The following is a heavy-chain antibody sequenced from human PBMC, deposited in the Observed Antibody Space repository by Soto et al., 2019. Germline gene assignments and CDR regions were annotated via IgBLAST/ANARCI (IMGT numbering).Heavy chain of an antibody. V-gene: IGHV1-18*01. J-gene: IGHJ4*02. CDR1: GYTFTSYV. D-gene: IGHD5-18*01. Sequence: QVQLVQSGAEVKKPGAAVKVSCKASGYTFTSYVISWVRQAPGQGLDWMGWISAYNGNTNYAQKLEGRVTMTTDTSTSTAYMELRSLRSDDTAVYYCASSLLVGYGLEGESDWGQGTPVTVSS. CDR2: ISAYNGNT. CDR3: ASSLLVGYGLEGESD.